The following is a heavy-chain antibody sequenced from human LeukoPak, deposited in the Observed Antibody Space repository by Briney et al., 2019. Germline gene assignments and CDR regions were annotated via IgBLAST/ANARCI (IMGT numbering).Heavy chain of an antibody. CDR2: INHSGST. CDR1: GGSISTSNYY. CDR3: ARRYRGVIRTLDY. V-gene: IGHV4-39*07. Sequence: SETLSLTCTVSGGSISTSNYYWGWIRQPPGKGLEWIGEINHSGSTNYNPSLKSRVTISVDTSKNQFSLKLSSVTAADTAVYYCARRYRGVIRTLDYWGQGTLVTVSS. J-gene: IGHJ4*02. D-gene: IGHD3-10*01.